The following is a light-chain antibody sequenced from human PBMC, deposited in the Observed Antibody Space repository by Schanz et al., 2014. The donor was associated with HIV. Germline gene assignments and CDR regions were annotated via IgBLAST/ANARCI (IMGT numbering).Light chain of an antibody. V-gene: IGKV3-20*01. Sequence: TQSPATLSVSPGERATLSCRASQSVGSDLAWYQQKPGQAPRLLIYGASNRATGIPDRFSGSGSGTDFTLTISRLEPEDFAVYHCQQYGSSPPTFGQGTKVEIK. CDR3: QQYGSSPPT. CDR1: QSVGSD. CDR2: GAS. J-gene: IGKJ1*01.